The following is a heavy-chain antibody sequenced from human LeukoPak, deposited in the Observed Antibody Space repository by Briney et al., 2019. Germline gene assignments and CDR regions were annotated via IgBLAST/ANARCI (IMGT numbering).Heavy chain of an antibody. J-gene: IGHJ3*02. V-gene: IGHV4-34*01. CDR3: ASPPRAGTNGLMDAFDI. CDR2: INHSGST. CDR1: GGSFSGYY. D-gene: IGHD2-8*01. Sequence: PSETLSLTCAVYGGSFSGYYWSWIRQPPGKGLEWIGEINHSGSTNYNPSLKSRVTISVDTSKNQFSLKLSSVTAADTAVYYCASPPRAGTNGLMDAFDIWGQGTMVTVSS.